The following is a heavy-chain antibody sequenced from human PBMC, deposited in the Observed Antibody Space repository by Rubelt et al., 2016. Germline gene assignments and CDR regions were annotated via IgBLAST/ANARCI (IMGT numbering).Heavy chain of an antibody. J-gene: IGHJ4*02. CDR2: IYYSGST. Sequence: QVQLQESGPGLVKPSETLSLTCTVSGASISSRSYFWGWIRQPPGKGLEWIGSIYYSGSTYYNPSLKGRVTISVDTSKNPFSLKLSSVTAADTAVYYCARVSIFGVVIHYYFDYWGQGTLVTVSS. D-gene: IGHD3-3*01. CDR3: ARVSIFGVVIHYYFDY. V-gene: IGHV4-39*07. CDR1: GASISSRSYF.